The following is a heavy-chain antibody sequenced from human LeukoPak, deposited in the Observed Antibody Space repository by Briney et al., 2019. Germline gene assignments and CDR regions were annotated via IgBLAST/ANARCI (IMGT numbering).Heavy chain of an antibody. V-gene: IGHV4-4*07. Sequence: PSETLSLTCTVSGGSISSYYWSWIRQPAGKGLEWIGRIYTSGSTNYNPSLKSRVTMSVDTSKNQFSLKLSSVTAADTAVYYCAREGRIVPAAIRWFDPWGQGTLVTVSS. J-gene: IGHJ5*02. CDR1: GGSISSYY. D-gene: IGHD2-2*01. CDR2: IYTSGST. CDR3: AREGRIVPAAIRWFDP.